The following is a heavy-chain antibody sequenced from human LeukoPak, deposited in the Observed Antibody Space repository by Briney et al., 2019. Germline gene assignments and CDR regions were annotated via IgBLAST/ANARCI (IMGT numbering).Heavy chain of an antibody. D-gene: IGHD2-2*02. J-gene: IGHJ6*03. Sequence: PGGSLRLSCAASGFTFSSYAMSWVRQAPGKGLEWVSAISGSGGSTYYADSVKGRFTISRDNSKNTLYLQMNSLRAEDTAVYYCAKRGDTRLNYYYYMDVWGKGTTVTVSS. CDR1: GFTFSSYA. V-gene: IGHV3-23*01. CDR2: ISGSGGST. CDR3: AKRGDTRLNYYYYMDV.